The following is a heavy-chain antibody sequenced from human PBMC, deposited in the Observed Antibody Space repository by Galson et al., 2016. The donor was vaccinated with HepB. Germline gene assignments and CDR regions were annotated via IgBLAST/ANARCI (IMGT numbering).Heavy chain of an antibody. D-gene: IGHD3-3*01. V-gene: IGHV3-33*01. Sequence: SLRLSCAASGFTFSSYAMHWVRQAPGKGLEWVAVIWYDGTNKYYADSVKGRFTISRDNSKNTLYLQLNSLRAEDTAMYYCARVGYAFRFLEWLERARGNWLDPWGQGILVTVSS. CDR1: GFTFSSYA. J-gene: IGHJ5*02. CDR3: ARVGYAFRFLEWLERARGNWLDP. CDR2: IWYDGTNK.